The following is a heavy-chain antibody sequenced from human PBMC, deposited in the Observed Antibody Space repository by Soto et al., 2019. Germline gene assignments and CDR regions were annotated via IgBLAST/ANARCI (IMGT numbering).Heavy chain of an antibody. Sequence: PGGSLRLSCAASGFTFSSYAMSWVRQAPGKGLEWVSAISGSGGSTYYADSVKGRFTISRDNSKNTLYLQMNSLRAEDTAVYYCAKDSPLAVRGVIINHYCGMDVWGQGTTVTVSS. V-gene: IGHV3-23*01. CDR3: AKDSPLAVRGVIINHYCGMDV. CDR2: ISGSGGST. D-gene: IGHD3-10*01. CDR1: GFTFSSYA. J-gene: IGHJ6*02.